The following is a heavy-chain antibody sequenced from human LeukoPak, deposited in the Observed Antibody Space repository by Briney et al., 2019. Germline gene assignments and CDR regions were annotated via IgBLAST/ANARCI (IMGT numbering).Heavy chain of an antibody. Sequence: SETLSLTCAVYGGSFSGYYWSWIRQPPGKGLEWIGEINHSGRTNYNPSLKSRVTISVDTSKNQFSLKLSSVTAADTAVYYCARVYYYYGPGMDVWGQGTTVTVSS. J-gene: IGHJ6*02. CDR2: INHSGRT. V-gene: IGHV4-34*01. D-gene: IGHD3-10*01. CDR1: GGSFSGYY. CDR3: ARVYYYYGPGMDV.